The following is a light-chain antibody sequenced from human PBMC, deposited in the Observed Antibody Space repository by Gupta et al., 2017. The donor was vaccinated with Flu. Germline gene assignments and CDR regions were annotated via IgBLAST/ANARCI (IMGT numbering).Light chain of an antibody. V-gene: IGKV1-5*03. CDR2: RAS. Sequence: QKPGKAPDLLIYRASSVQSGVPSRFSGSGSGTEFTLTISSLQPDDFATYYCQQEDSNSGTFGQGTQVEIK. CDR3: QQEDSNSGT. J-gene: IGKJ1*01.